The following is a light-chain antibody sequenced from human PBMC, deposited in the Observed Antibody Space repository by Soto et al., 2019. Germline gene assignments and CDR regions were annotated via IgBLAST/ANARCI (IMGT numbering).Light chain of an antibody. J-gene: IGKJ2*01. CDR3: QQYYSTPPYT. V-gene: IGKV4-1*01. CDR2: WAS. Sequence: DIVMTQSPDSLAVSLGERATINCKFSQSVLYSSNNKNYLAWYQKKAGQPPKLLIYWASTRESGVPDRFSGSGSGTDFTLTISSLQAEDVAVYYCQQYYSTPPYTFGQGTKLEIK. CDR1: QSVLYSSNNKNY.